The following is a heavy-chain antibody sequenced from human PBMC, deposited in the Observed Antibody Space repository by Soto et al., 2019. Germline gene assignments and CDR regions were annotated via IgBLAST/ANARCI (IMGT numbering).Heavy chain of an antibody. J-gene: IGHJ5*02. V-gene: IGHV2-5*01. D-gene: IGHD2-8*01. Sequence: SGPTLVNPKQTLTLTCPFSGFSLSTRGVGVGWIRQPPGKALEWLALIYWNDDKRYSQSLKSRLTITKDTSKNQVVLTMTNMDPVDTATYYCARLYCTNGGGYSGRNWFDPWGQGTLVTVSS. CDR2: IYWNDDK. CDR3: ARLYCTNGGGYSGRNWFDP. CDR1: GFSLSTRGVG.